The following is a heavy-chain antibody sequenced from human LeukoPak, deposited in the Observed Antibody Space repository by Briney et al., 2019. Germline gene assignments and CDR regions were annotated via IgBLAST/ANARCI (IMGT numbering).Heavy chain of an antibody. CDR2: INTDGTGT. D-gene: IGHD3-3*01. CDR1: GFTFSNYW. Sequence: PGGSLRLSRAASGFTFSNYWTHWVRQAPGKGLVWVSRINTDGTGTSYADSVKGRFTISRDNAKNTLYLQMNSLRVEDTAVYYCARHSTSIFGVVTEDYWGQGTLVTVSS. V-gene: IGHV3-74*01. J-gene: IGHJ4*02. CDR3: ARHSTSIFGVVTEDY.